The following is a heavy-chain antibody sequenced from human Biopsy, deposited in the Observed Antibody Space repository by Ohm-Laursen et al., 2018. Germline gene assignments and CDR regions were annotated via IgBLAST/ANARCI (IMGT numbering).Heavy chain of an antibody. Sequence: GDSVKVSCKAPGGTFSNYGVNWVRQAPGQGLEWLGGNIPILGTGNYAQKFQDRVTVAADTSTSTATMELRSLRSDDTAVYYCATKLTGYFHHWGQGTPVIVSS. CDR1: GGTFSNYG. D-gene: IGHD3-9*01. J-gene: IGHJ1*01. CDR2: NIPILGTG. CDR3: ATKLTGYFHH. V-gene: IGHV1-69*06.